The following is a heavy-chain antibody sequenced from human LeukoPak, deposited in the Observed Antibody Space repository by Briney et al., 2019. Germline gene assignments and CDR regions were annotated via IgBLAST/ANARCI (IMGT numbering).Heavy chain of an antibody. V-gene: IGHV4-38-2*01. CDR1: GYSISSGYY. CDR3: ARIGYSYGPIYYYYMDV. D-gene: IGHD5-18*01. J-gene: IGHJ6*03. Sequence: SETLSLTCAVSGYSISSGYYWGWIRQPPGKGLEWIGRIYHSGSTYYNPSLKSRVTISVDTSKNQFSLKLSSVTAADTAVYYCARIGYSYGPIYYYYMDVWGKGTTVTVSS. CDR2: IYHSGST.